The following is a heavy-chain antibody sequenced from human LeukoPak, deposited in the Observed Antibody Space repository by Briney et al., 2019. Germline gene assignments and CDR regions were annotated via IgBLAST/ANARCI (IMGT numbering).Heavy chain of an antibody. CDR2: IKQDGSEK. J-gene: IGHJ4*02. CDR1: GFTFSSYW. V-gene: IGHV3-7*03. Sequence: GGSLRLSCAASGFTFSSYWMSWVRQAPGKGLEWVANIKQDGSEKYYVDSVKGRFTISRDNAKNSLYLQMNSLRAEDTAVYYCARRAIAAANYYFDYWGQGTLVTVSS. D-gene: IGHD6-13*01. CDR3: ARRAIAAANYYFDY.